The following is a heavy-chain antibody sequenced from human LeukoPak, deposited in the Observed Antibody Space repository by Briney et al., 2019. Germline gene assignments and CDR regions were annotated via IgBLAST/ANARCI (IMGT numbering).Heavy chain of an antibody. CDR1: GHPIRRSSYY. CDR3: ARHERGYYFDY. V-gene: IGHV4-39*01. J-gene: IGHJ4*02. CDR2: IYYSGIP. Sequence: SDPLSLPCTVSGHPIRRSSYYWGRIRRPPGEGLEWIGAIYYSGIPYYNPSLKSRVTLSVDTSKTQFSLRLSFVTAADTAVYYCARHERGYYFDYWGQGTLVTVSS. D-gene: IGHD3-16*01.